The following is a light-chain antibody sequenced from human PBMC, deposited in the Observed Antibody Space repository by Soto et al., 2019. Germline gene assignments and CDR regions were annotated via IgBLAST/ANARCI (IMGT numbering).Light chain of an antibody. J-gene: IGLJ1*01. CDR1: SSDVGGYNY. Sequence: QCALTQPASVSGSPGQSITISCTGTSSDVGGYNYVSWYQQHPGKAPKLMIYDVSNRPSGVSNRFSGSKSGNTASLTISGLQAEDEADYYCSSYTSSSTQVFGTGTKLTVL. CDR3: SSYTSSSTQV. CDR2: DVS. V-gene: IGLV2-14*01.